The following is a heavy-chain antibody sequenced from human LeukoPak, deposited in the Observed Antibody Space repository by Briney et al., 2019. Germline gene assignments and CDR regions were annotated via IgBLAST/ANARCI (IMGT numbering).Heavy chain of an antibody. Sequence: PGGSLRLSCAASGFTVSSNYMSWVRQAPGKGLEWVSVIYSCGSTYYADSVKGRFTISRDNSKNTLYLQINSLRAEDTAVYYCARHPSLITGSPPIWGQGTVVTVSS. D-gene: IGHD3-16*01. CDR1: GFTVSSNY. CDR3: ARHPSLITGSPPI. CDR2: IYSCGST. V-gene: IGHV3-66*03. J-gene: IGHJ3*02.